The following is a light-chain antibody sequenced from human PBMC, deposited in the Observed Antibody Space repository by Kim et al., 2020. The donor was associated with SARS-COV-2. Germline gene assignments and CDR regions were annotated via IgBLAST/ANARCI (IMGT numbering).Light chain of an antibody. Sequence: GQSIAISCTGTSSGVGGYNRVCWYQQHPGKVPELMIYDVTNRPSGVSNRFSGSKSGNTASLTISGLQTKDEADYYCSSYTSTRSLVFGTGTKVTVL. CDR1: SSGVGGYNR. CDR3: SSYTSTRSLV. CDR2: DVT. J-gene: IGLJ1*01. V-gene: IGLV2-14*03.